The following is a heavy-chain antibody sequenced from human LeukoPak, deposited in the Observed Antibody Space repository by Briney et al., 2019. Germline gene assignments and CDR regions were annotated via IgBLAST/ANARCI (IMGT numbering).Heavy chain of an antibody. D-gene: IGHD7-27*01. Sequence: GGSLRLSCAASGFSFSSYGMHWARQAPGKGLEWVAVISYDGSNKYYALSVKGRFTISRDNAKNSLYLQMNSLRAEDTAVYYCARNWGTDYWGQGTLVTVSS. CDR1: GFSFSSYG. CDR3: ARNWGTDY. CDR2: ISYDGSNK. J-gene: IGHJ4*02. V-gene: IGHV3-30*03.